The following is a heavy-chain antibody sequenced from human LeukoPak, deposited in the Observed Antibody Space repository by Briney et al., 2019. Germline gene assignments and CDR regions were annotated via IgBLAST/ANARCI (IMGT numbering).Heavy chain of an antibody. D-gene: IGHD3-10*01. CDR3: AKRDAKISGSDSFDI. CDR1: GFTFSKYG. V-gene: IGHV3-33*06. J-gene: IGHJ3*02. CDR2: IWNDGSHE. Sequence: GRSLRLSCAGSGFTFSKYGMHWVRQAPGKALEWVAVIWNDGSHENYADSVKGRFTISRDNSENTLYLQMSSLRAEDTAMYFCAKRDAKISGSDSFDILGQGTMVTVSS.